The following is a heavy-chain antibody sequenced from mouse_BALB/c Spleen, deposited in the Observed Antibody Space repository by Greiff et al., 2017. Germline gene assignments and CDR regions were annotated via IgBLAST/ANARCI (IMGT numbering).Heavy chain of an antibody. CDR1: GFSLTSYG. CDR3: ARDDYYGSSEAY. J-gene: IGHJ3*01. Sequence: VMLVESGPGLVAPSQSLSITCTVSGFSLTSYGVHWVRQPPGKGLEWLGVIWAGGSTNYNSALMSRLSISKDNSKSQVFLKMNSLQTDDTAMYYCARDDYYGSSEAYWGQGTLVTVSA. D-gene: IGHD1-1*01. CDR2: IWAGGST. V-gene: IGHV2-9*02.